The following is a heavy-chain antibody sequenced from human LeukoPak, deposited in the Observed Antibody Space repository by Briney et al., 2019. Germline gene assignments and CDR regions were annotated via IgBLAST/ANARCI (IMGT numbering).Heavy chain of an antibody. CDR1: GFTFSSYG. D-gene: IGHD2-15*01. Sequence: GGTLRLSCAASGFTFSSYGMSWVRQAPGKGLEWVSAISGSGGSTYYADSVKGRFTISRDNSKNTLYLQMNSLRAEDTAVYYCAPMPLGYCSGGSCSRNFDYWGQGTLVTVSS. CDR2: ISGSGGST. J-gene: IGHJ4*02. CDR3: APMPLGYCSGGSCSRNFDY. V-gene: IGHV3-23*01.